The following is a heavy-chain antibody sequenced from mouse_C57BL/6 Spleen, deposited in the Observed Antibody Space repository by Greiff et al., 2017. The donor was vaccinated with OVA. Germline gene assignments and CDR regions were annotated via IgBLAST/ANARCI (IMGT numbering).Heavy chain of an antibody. V-gene: IGHV1-59*01. D-gene: IGHD2-4*01. Sequence: QVQLQQPGAELVRPGTSVKLSCKASGYTFTSYWMHWVKQRPGQGLEWIGVIDPSDSYTNYNQKFKGKATLTVDTSSSTAYMQLSRLTSEDSAVYYCASDYDGSWFAYWGQGTLVTVSA. CDR1: GYTFTSYW. CDR2: IDPSDSYT. J-gene: IGHJ3*01. CDR3: ASDYDGSWFAY.